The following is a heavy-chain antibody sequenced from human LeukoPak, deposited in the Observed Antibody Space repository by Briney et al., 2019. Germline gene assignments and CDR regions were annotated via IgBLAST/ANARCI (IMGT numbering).Heavy chain of an antibody. Sequence: PSETLSLTCTVSGGSISSSSDYWGWICQPPGKGLEWIGSIYYSGSTYYNPSLMSRVTISVDTSKNQFSLKLSSVTAADTAVYYCASGFGGLYSSSWSEGGNWFDPWGQGTLVTVSS. CDR3: ASGFGGLYSSSWSEGGNWFDP. J-gene: IGHJ5*02. CDR1: GGSISSSSDY. CDR2: IYYSGST. D-gene: IGHD6-13*01. V-gene: IGHV4-39*01.